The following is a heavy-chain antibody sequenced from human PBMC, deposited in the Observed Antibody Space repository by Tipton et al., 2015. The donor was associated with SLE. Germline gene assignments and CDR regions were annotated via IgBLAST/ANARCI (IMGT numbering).Heavy chain of an antibody. D-gene: IGHD3-10*01. V-gene: IGHV4-34*01. CDR3: ARRGSRVY. J-gene: IGHJ4*02. CDR1: GGSISSYY. CDR2: INHSGST. Sequence: TLSLTCTVSGGSISSYYWSWIRQPPGKGLGWIGEINHSGSTYYNPSLKSRVTISVDTSKNQFSLKLSSVTAADTAVYYCARRGSRVYWGQGTLVTVSS.